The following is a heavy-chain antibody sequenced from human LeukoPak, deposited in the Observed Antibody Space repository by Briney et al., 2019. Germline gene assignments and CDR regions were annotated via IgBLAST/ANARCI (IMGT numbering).Heavy chain of an antibody. V-gene: IGHV4-59*01. Sequence: PSETLSLTCTVSGGSISSYYWSWIRQPPGKGLEWIGYIYYGGSTNYNPSLKSRVTISVDTSKNQFSLKLSSVTAADTAVYYCAREAPYYYDSSGSFDYWGQGTLVTVSS. CDR3: AREAPYYYDSSGSFDY. D-gene: IGHD3-22*01. CDR1: GGSISSYY. J-gene: IGHJ4*02. CDR2: IYYGGST.